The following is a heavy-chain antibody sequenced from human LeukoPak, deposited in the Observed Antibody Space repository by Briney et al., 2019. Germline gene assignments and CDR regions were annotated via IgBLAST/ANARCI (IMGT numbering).Heavy chain of an antibody. CDR3: ARSVKGGYAIDY. CDR1: GFTFSSYA. CDR2: ISYDGSNK. J-gene: IGHJ4*02. Sequence: PGGSLRLSCAASGFTFSSYAMHWVRQAPGKGLEWVAVISYDGSNKYYADSVKGRFTISRDNSKNTLYLKMNSLRAEDTAVYYCARSVKGGYAIDYWGQGTLVTVSS. D-gene: IGHD3-22*01. V-gene: IGHV3-30*04.